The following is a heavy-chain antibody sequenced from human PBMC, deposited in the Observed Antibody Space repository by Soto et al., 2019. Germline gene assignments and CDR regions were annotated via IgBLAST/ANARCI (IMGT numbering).Heavy chain of an antibody. Sequence: LRLSCAASGFTFSSYAMSWVRQAPGKGLEWVSTISGSGGSADYADSVKGRFTISRDNPQNTLYLEMNSLRAEDTAIYYCAKDRFHVVVTVSIFDPWGQVTLVTVSS. CDR1: GFTFSSYA. CDR2: ISGSGGSA. CDR3: AKDRFHVVVTVSIFDP. D-gene: IGHD2-21*02. J-gene: IGHJ5*02. V-gene: IGHV3-23*01.